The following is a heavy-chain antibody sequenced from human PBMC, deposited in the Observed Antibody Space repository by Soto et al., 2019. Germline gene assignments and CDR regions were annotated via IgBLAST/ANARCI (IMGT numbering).Heavy chain of an antibody. CDR1: GGSISSSNW. Sequence: PSETLSLTCAVSGGSISSSNWWSWVRQPPGKGLEWIGEIYHSGSTNYNPSLKSRVAISVDTSKNQFSLNLRSVTAADTAVYYCGPRGAVADPRGYWGQGTLVTVSS. V-gene: IGHV4-4*02. CDR2: IYHSGST. D-gene: IGHD6-19*01. CDR3: GPRGAVADPRGY. J-gene: IGHJ4*02.